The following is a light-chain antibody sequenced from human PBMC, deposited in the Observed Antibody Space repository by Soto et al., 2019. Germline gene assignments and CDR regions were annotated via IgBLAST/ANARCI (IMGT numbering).Light chain of an antibody. V-gene: IGKV1-39*01. Sequence: DIQMTQSPSSLSASVGDRVTITFRASQSISSYLNWYPQKPGKAPKLLIYAASSLQSGVPSRFSGSGSGTDFTLTISSLQPEDFATYYCQQSYSTPFTFGGGTKVDIK. J-gene: IGKJ4*01. CDR3: QQSYSTPFT. CDR2: AAS. CDR1: QSISSY.